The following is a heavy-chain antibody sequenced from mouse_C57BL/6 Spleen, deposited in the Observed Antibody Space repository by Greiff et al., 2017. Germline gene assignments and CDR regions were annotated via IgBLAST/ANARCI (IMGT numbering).Heavy chain of an antibody. CDR2: INPYNGDT. V-gene: IGHV1-20*01. Sequence: VQLKQSGPELVKPGDSVKISCKASGYSFTGYFMNWVMQSHGKSLEWIGRINPYNGDTFYNQKFKGKATLTVDKSSSTAHMELRSLTSEDSAVYYCARDYYGSSPWFAYWGQGTLVTVSA. CDR1: GYSFTGYF. J-gene: IGHJ3*01. CDR3: ARDYYGSSPWFAY. D-gene: IGHD1-1*01.